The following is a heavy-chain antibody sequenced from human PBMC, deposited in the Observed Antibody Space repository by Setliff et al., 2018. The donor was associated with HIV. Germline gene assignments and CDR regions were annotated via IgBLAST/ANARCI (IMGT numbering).Heavy chain of an antibody. D-gene: IGHD6-6*01. Sequence: SETLSLTCTVSSGSISTHYWSWIRQPPGKGLEWIGYIYTSGTTYYNPSLKRRVTISIDTSKNQFSLKLSSVTAADTAVYYCARGLRSSTYYYYYYMDVWGKGTTVTVSS. CDR1: SGSISTHY. CDR3: ARGLRSSTYYYYYYMDV. V-gene: IGHV4-4*08. J-gene: IGHJ6*03. CDR2: IYTSGTT.